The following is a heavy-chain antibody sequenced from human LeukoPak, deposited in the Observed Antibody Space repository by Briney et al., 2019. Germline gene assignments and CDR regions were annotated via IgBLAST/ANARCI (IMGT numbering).Heavy chain of an antibody. Sequence: MASETLSLTCTVSGGSISSGGYYWSWIRQHPGKGLEWIGYIYYSGSTYYNPSLKSRVTISVDTSKNQFSLKLSSVTAADTAVYYCARVSSGYDWAPDAFDIWGQGTMVTVSS. CDR1: GGSISSGGYY. V-gene: IGHV4-31*03. J-gene: IGHJ3*02. D-gene: IGHD5-12*01. CDR2: IYYSGST. CDR3: ARVSSGYDWAPDAFDI.